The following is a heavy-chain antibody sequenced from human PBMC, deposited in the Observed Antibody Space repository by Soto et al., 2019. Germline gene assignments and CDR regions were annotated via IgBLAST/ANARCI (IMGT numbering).Heavy chain of an antibody. V-gene: IGHV3-30*18. D-gene: IGHD3-3*01. Sequence: PXGSLRLSCAASGFTFSSYGMHWVRHAPGKWLEWVAVISYDGSNKYYADSVKGRFTISRDNSKNTLYLQMNSLRAEDTAVYYCAKDRITIFGVVIIMVLITYYYYGMEVWGQGTTVNVSS. CDR3: AKDRITIFGVVIIMVLITYYYYGMEV. J-gene: IGHJ6*01. CDR1: GFTFSSYG. CDR2: ISYDGSNK.